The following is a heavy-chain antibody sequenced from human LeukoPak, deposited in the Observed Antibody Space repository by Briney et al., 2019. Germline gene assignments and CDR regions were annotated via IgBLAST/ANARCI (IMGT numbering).Heavy chain of an antibody. CDR3: AREFRYSSSWPYYFDY. CDR1: GYTFTSYD. J-gene: IGHJ4*02. V-gene: IGHV1-18*01. Sequence: ASVKVSCKASGYTFTSYDINWVRQATGQGLEWMGWMNPNSGNTNYAQKLQGRVTMTTDTSTSTAYMELRSLRSDDTAVYYCAREFRYSSSWPYYFDYWGQGTLVTVSS. CDR2: MNPNSGNT. D-gene: IGHD6-13*01.